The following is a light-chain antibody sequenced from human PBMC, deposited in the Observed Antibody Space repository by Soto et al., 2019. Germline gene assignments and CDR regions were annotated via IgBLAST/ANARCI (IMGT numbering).Light chain of an antibody. CDR3: QQYNSYSTT. CDR1: QSISSSY. V-gene: IGKV3-20*01. Sequence: EIVLTQSPGTRSLSRVERATLSFRASQSISSSYLAWYQQKPGQAPRLLIYGPSSRATGIPDRFSGSGSGTDFTLTISSLQPDDFATYYCQQYNSYSTTFGQGTKVDIK. J-gene: IGKJ1*01. CDR2: GPS.